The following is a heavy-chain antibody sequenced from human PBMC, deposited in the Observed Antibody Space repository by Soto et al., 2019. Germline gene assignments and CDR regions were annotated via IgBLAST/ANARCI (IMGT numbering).Heavy chain of an antibody. V-gene: IGHV4-59*01. Sequence: QVQLQESGPGLVKPSETLSLTCTVSGGSISSYYWSWIRQPPGKGLEWIGYIYYSGSTNYNPSLDSRVTTSVATSKNQFSLKLSAVTAADTAVYYCARALADYGDYGMGFDYWGQGTLVTVSA. CDR3: ARALADYGDYGMGFDY. D-gene: IGHD4-17*01. J-gene: IGHJ4*02. CDR2: IYYSGST. CDR1: GGSISSYY.